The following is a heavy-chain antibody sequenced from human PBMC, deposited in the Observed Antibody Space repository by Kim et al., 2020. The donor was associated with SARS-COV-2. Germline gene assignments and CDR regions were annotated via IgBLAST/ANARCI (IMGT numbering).Heavy chain of an antibody. CDR3: ARGDSTRPNWFDT. D-gene: IGHD2-2*01. CDR2: MKQDGSEI. V-gene: IGHV3-7*04. CDR1: GFTFSTYW. Sequence: GGSLRLSCAASGFTFSTYWMNWVRQAPGKGLEWVSNMKQDGSEIYYVDSVKGRFTISRDNAKNALYLQMNSLRVEDTAVYYCARGDSTRPNWFDTWGQRTLGTVSS. J-gene: IGHJ5*02.